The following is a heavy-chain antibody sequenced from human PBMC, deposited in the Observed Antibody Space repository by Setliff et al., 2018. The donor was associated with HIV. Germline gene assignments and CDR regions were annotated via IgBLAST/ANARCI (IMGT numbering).Heavy chain of an antibody. V-gene: IGHV1-18*01. CDR3: ARLGSGWSDSYYYAMDV. CDR2: ISPYIGHT. D-gene: IGHD6-19*01. Sequence: ASVKVSCKASGYTFTTYGISWVRQAPGHGLEWMGWISPYIGHTNYAQNFQGRVTMTIDTSTRTAYMELRSLRSDDTAVYFCARLGSGWSDSYYYAMDVWGQGTTVTVSS. CDR1: GYTFTTYG. J-gene: IGHJ6*02.